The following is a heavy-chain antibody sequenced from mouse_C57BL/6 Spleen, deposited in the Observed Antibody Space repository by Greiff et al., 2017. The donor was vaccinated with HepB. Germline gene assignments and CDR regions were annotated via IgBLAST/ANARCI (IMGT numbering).Heavy chain of an antibody. CDR1: GFSFNTYA. D-gene: IGHD3-3*01. CDR2: IRSKSNNYAT. Sequence: EVQLVESGGGLVQPKGSLKLSCAASGFSFNTYAMNWVRQAPGKGLEWVARIRSKSNNYATYYADSVKDRFTISRDDSESMLYLQMNNLKTEDTAMYYCVRRGLNAMDYWGQGTSVTVSS. J-gene: IGHJ4*01. CDR3: VRRGLNAMDY. V-gene: IGHV10-1*01.